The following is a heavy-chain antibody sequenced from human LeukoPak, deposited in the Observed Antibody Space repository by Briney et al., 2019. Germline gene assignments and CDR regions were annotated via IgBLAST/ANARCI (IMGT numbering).Heavy chain of an antibody. J-gene: IGHJ4*02. CDR2: ISAHNGNT. CDR1: GCTFSCYV. Sequence: GASVKVSCKACGCTFSCYVISWVRQAPGQGLEWMGWISAHNGNTNYAQKLQGRVTMTTDTSTSKAYMELRSLRSDDTAVYYCARDRGYYYGPGADYWGQGTLVTVSS. V-gene: IGHV1-18*01. CDR3: ARDRGYYYGPGADY. D-gene: IGHD3-10*01.